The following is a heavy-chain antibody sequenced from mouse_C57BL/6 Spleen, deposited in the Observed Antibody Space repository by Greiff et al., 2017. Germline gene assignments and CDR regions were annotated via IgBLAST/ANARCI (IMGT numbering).Heavy chain of an antibody. CDR3: ARGELLSAMDY. V-gene: IGHV3-6*01. CDR1: GYSITSGYY. J-gene: IGHJ4*01. D-gene: IGHD1-1*01. CDR2: ISYDGSN. Sequence: EVKLMESGPGLVKPSQSLSLTCSVTGYSITSGYYWNWIRQFPGNKLEWMGYISYDGSNNYNPSLKNRISITRDTSKNQFFLKLNSVTTEDTATYYCARGELLSAMDYWGQGTSVTVSS.